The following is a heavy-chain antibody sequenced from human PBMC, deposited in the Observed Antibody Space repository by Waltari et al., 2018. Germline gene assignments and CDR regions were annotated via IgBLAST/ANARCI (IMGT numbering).Heavy chain of an antibody. Sequence: QVQLVESGGGVVQPGRSLRLSCAASGFTFSSYGMHWVRQAPGKGLEWVAVIWYDGSNKYYADSVKGRFTISRDNSKNTLYLQMNSLRAEDTAMYYCAKGANYGSGSYYPWFDPWGQGTLVTVSS. CDR3: AKGANYGSGSYYPWFDP. J-gene: IGHJ5*02. CDR2: IWYDGSNK. V-gene: IGHV3-30*18. CDR1: GFTFSSYG. D-gene: IGHD3-10*01.